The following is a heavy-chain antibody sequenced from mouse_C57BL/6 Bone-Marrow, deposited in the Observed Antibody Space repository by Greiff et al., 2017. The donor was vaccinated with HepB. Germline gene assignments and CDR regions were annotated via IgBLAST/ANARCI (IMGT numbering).Heavy chain of an antibody. D-gene: IGHD2-3*01. Sequence: EVKLLESGPGLVKPSQSLSLTCSVTGYSITSGYYWNWIRQFPGNKLEWMGYISYDGSNNYNPSLKNRISITRDTSKNQFFLKLNSVTTEDTATYYCAREIVYDGYYGAWFAYWGQGTLVTVSA. CDR3: AREIVYDGYYGAWFAY. J-gene: IGHJ3*01. CDR1: GYSITSGYY. V-gene: IGHV3-6*01. CDR2: ISYDGSN.